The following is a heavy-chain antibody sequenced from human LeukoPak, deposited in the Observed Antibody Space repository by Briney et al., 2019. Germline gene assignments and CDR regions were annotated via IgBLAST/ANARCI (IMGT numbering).Heavy chain of an antibody. CDR1: GFTFSSYG. V-gene: IGHV3-30*18. J-gene: IGHJ4*02. CDR3: AKAPGGVAAELDY. D-gene: IGHD6-13*01. Sequence: PGRSLRLSCAASGFTFSSYGMHWVRQAPGKGLEWVAVISYDGSNKYYADSVKGRFTISRDNSKHTLYLQMNSLRAEDTAVYYCAKAPGGVAAELDYWGQGTLVTVSS. CDR2: ISYDGSNK.